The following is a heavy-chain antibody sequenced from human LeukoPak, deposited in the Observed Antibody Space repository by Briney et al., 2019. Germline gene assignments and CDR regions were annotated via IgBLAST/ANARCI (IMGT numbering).Heavy chain of an antibody. CDR2: ISSSSSYI. V-gene: IGHV3-21*01. CDR1: GFTFSSYS. D-gene: IGHD2-2*03. J-gene: IGHJ6*03. Sequence: PGGSLRLSCAASGFTFSSYSMNWVRQAPGKGLEWVSSISSSSSYIYYADSVKGRSTISRDNAKNSLYLQMNSLRAEDTAVYYCARDGYCSSASCYVYYYYYMDVWGKGTTVTVSS. CDR3: ARDGYCSSASCYVYYYYYMDV.